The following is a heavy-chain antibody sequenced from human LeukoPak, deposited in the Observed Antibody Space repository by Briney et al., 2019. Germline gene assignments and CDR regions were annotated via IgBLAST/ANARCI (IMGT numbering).Heavy chain of an antibody. CDR2: IIPIFGTA. D-gene: IGHD2-2*02. V-gene: IGHV1-69*05. J-gene: IGHJ5*02. CDR1: GGTFSSYA. CDR3: ARSLYQLLYGNWFDP. Sequence: ASVKVSCKASGGTFSSYAISWVRQAPGQGLEWMGGIIPIFGTANYAQKLQGRVTMTTDTSTSTAYMELRSLRSDDTAVYYCARSLYQLLYGNWFDPWGQGTLVTVSS.